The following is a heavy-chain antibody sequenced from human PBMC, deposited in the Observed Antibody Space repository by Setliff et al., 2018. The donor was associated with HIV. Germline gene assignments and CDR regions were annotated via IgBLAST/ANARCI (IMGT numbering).Heavy chain of an antibody. V-gene: IGHV3-53*01. CDR1: GFTFSSYS. D-gene: IGHD4-17*01. CDR2: IYRDGAT. Sequence: PGGSLRLSCAASGFTFSSYSMNWVRQAPGKGLEWVSVIYRDGATYYEDFVKGRFTISRDIAKNTIYLQMNSLTSEDTAFYYCARGRRYFGDYYYWGQGTLVTVSS. CDR3: ARGRRYFGDYYY. J-gene: IGHJ4*02.